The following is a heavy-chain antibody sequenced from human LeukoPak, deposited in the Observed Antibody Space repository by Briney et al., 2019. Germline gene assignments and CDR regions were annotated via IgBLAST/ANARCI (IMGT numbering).Heavy chain of an antibody. CDR1: GFTFSSYA. V-gene: IGHV3-23*01. CDR2: ISGSGGST. Sequence: GGSLRLSCAASGFTFSSYAMSWVRQAPGKGLEWVSAISGSGGSTYYADSVKGRFTISRDNSKNTLYLQMNSLRAEDTAVYYCAKVTIFGVVVGKNWFDPWGQGTLVTVSS. J-gene: IGHJ5*02. CDR3: AKVTIFGVVVGKNWFDP. D-gene: IGHD3-3*01.